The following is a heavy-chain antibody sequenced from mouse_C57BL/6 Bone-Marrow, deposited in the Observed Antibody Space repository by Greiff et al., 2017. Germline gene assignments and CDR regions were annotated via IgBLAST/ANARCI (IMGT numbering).Heavy chain of an antibody. CDR3: TRDGSSLYAMDY. J-gene: IGHJ4*01. Sequence: EVQLQQSGGGLVQPGGSMKLSCAASGFTFSDAWMDWVRQSPEKGLEWVAEIRNKANNHATYYAESVKGRFTISRDDSKSSVYLQMNSLRAEDTGIYYCTRDGSSLYAMDYWGQGTSVTVSS. CDR2: IRNKANNHAT. D-gene: IGHD1-1*01. V-gene: IGHV6-6*01. CDR1: GFTFSDAW.